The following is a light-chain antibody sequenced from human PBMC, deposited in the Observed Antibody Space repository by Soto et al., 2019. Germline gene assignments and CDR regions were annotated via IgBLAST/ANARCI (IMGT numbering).Light chain of an antibody. CDR1: QSVSDNF. CDR3: QQYDRSPLT. Sequence: TVLTQSPGTLSLSPGDRATLSCRASQSVSDNFLAWYQQKPGQAPRLLIYGASNRATGVPDRISGSGSGTDFTLTIRSLEPDDFAVYYCQQYDRSPLTFGGGTKVEIK. V-gene: IGKV3-20*01. CDR2: GAS. J-gene: IGKJ4*01.